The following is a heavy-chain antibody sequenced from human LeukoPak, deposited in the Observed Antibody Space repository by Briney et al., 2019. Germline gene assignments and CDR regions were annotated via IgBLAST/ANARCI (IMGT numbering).Heavy chain of an antibody. D-gene: IGHD2-8*01. CDR3: ARQGGDCTNGVCYTGFDY. CDR1: GYRFTSYW. V-gene: IGHV5-51*01. Sequence: GESLKTSCKGSGYRFTSYWIGWVRQMPGKGLEWMGIIYPGDSDTRYSPSFQGQVTISADKSISPAYLQWSSLKASDTAMYYCARQGGDCTNGVCYTGFDYWGQGTLVTVSS. CDR2: IYPGDSDT. J-gene: IGHJ4*02.